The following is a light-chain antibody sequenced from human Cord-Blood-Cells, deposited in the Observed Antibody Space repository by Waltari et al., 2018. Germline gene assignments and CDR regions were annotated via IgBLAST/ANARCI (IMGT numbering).Light chain of an antibody. Sequence: QSALTQPPSVSGSPGQSIPISCTGTSSDVGGYNYVSWYQQHPGKPPKLMIYDVSNRPSGVSNRFSGSKSGNTASLTISGLQAEDEADYYCSSYTSSSTWVFGGGTKLTVL. CDR1: SSDVGGYNY. V-gene: IGLV2-14*03. CDR3: SSYTSSSTWV. CDR2: DVS. J-gene: IGLJ3*02.